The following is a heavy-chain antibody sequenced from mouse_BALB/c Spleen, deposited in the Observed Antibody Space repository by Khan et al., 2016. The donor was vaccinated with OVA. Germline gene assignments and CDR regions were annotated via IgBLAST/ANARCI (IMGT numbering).Heavy chain of an antibody. CDR2: IYPGSDNT. CDR1: GYIFTSYW. CDR3: AREEALYYFDY. Sequence: VQLKQSGAELVRPGTSVKLSCKTSGYIFTSYWIHWVKQRSGQGLEWIARIYPGSDNTYYSEKFKDKATLTADKSSSTAYLQLSSLKSEDSAVFFCAREEALYYFDYWGQGTTLTVSS. D-gene: IGHD3-2*02. V-gene: IGHV1-76*01. J-gene: IGHJ2*01.